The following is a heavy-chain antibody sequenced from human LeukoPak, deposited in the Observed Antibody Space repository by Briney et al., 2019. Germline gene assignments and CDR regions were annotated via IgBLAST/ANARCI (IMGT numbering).Heavy chain of an antibody. Sequence: SGGSLRLSCAAAGLTYDDYDMHWVRQAPGKGLEWVSLISGDGGSTYYADSVKGRFTISRDNSKNSLYLQMNSLRTEDTALYYCAKNFHYFDYWGQGTLVTVSS. CDR2: ISGDGGST. V-gene: IGHV3-43*02. J-gene: IGHJ4*02. CDR3: AKNFHYFDY. CDR1: GLTYDDYD.